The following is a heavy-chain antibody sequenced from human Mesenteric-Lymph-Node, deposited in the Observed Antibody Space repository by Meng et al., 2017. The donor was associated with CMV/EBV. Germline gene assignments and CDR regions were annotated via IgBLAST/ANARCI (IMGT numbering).Heavy chain of an antibody. V-gene: IGHV1-2*02. Sequence: ASVKVSCKASGYTFTGYYMHWVRQAPGQGLEWMGWIDPNTGGTNYAQKFQGRVTMTRDTSISTAYMDLSRLTSDDTAVYYCARVPTSYWGQGMLVTVSS. CDR3: ARVPTSY. J-gene: IGHJ4*02. CDR1: GYTFTGYY. CDR2: IDPNTGGT. D-gene: IGHD2-2*01.